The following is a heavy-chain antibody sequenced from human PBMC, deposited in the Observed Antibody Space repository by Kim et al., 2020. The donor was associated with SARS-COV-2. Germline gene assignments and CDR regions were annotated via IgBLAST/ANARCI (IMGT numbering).Heavy chain of an antibody. D-gene: IGHD6-19*01. CDR1: GFTFSSYS. CDR2: ISSSSSYI. V-gene: IGHV3-21*01. CDR3: ARGYSSGRRYYYYGMDV. J-gene: IGHJ6*02. Sequence: GGSLRLSCAASGFTFSSYSMNWVRQAPGKGLEWVSSISSSSSYIYYADSVKGRFTISRDNAKNSLYLQMNSLRAEDTAVYYCARGYSSGRRYYYYGMDVWGQGTTVTVSS.